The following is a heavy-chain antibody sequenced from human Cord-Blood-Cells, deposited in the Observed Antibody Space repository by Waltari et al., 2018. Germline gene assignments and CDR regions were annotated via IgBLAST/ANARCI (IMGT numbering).Heavy chain of an antibody. CDR3: ARSINRIAVAGTPYY. D-gene: IGHD6-19*01. CDR1: GYTFTSYG. V-gene: IGHV1-18*01. Sequence: QVQLVQSGAEVKKPGASVKVSCKASGYTFTSYGISWVRQAPGQGLEWMGWSRAYNGNTNYAQKLQGRVTRTTDTSTSTAYMERRIRRSDDTAVYYCARSINRIAVAGTPYYWGQGTLVTVSS. J-gene: IGHJ4*02. CDR2: SRAYNGNT.